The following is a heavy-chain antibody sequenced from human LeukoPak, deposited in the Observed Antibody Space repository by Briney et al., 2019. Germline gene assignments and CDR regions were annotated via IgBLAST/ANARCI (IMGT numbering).Heavy chain of an antibody. V-gene: IGHV3-48*03. D-gene: IGHD3-10*01. CDR2: ISSSGSTI. CDR1: GFTFSSYE. J-gene: IGHJ4*02. CDR3: ARDDYGSGSWNDY. Sequence: GGSLRLSCAASGFTFSSYEMNWVRQAPGKGLEWVSYISSSGSTIYYADSVKGRFTISRDNAKNSLYLQMNSLRAEDTALYYCARDDYGSGSWNDYWGQGTLVTVSS.